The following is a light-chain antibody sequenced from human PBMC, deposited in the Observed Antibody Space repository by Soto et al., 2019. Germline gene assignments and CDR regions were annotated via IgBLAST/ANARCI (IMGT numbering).Light chain of an antibody. CDR3: SSYTSSSTLGV. CDR2: DVS. Sequence: QSALTQPASVSGSPGQSITISCTGTSSDVGGYNYVSWYQQHPGKAPKVMIYDVSNRPSGFSNRFSGSKSGNTASLTISGLQAEDEADYYCSSYTSSSTLGVFGTGTKVTVL. CDR1: SSDVGGYNY. J-gene: IGLJ1*01. V-gene: IGLV2-14*01.